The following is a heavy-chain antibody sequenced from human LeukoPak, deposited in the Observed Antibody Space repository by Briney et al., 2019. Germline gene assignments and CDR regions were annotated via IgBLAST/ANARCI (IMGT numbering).Heavy chain of an antibody. CDR3: ARGRSKQWLVQLQPDAFDI. J-gene: IGHJ3*02. CDR2: IYYSGST. Sequence: GSLRLSCAASGFSFNSYNMNWVRQAPGKGLEWIGYIYYSGSTNYNPSLKSRVTISVDTSKNQFSLKLSSVTAADTAVYYCARGRSKQWLVQLQPDAFDIWGQGTMVTVSS. D-gene: IGHD6-19*01. CDR1: GFSFNSYN. V-gene: IGHV4-59*01.